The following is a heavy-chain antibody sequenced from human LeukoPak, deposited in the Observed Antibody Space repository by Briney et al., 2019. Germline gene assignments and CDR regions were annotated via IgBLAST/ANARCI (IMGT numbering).Heavy chain of an antibody. V-gene: IGHV3-53*01. CDR1: GFTVSSNY. J-gene: IGHJ4*02. Sequence: PGGSLRLSCAASGFTVSSNYMSWVRQAPGKGLEWVSVIYSGGSTYYADSVKGRFTISRDNSKNTLYLQMNSLRAEDTAVYYCARDLGSSFLDYWGQGTLVTVSS. D-gene: IGHD6-13*01. CDR3: ARDLGSSFLDY. CDR2: IYSGGST.